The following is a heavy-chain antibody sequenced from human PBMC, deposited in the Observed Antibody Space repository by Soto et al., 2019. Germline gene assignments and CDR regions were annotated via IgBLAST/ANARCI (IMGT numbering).Heavy chain of an antibody. CDR2: IYYSGSS. J-gene: IGHJ2*01. CDR3: ATRPTTTRGWYLDL. V-gene: IGHV4-39*01. D-gene: IGHD4-17*01. Sequence: QLQLQESGPGLVKPSETLSLTCTVSGGSISSSSYYWGWIRQPPGKGLEWIGNIYYSGSSYYNPSLKSRVTISVDTSRNQFSLKLSSVTAADTAVYYCATRPTTTRGWYLDLWGRGTLVTVSS. CDR1: GGSISSSSYY.